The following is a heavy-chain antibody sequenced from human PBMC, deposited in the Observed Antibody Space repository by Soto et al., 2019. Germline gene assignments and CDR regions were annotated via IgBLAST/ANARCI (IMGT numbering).Heavy chain of an antibody. D-gene: IGHD3-10*01. J-gene: IGHJ3*01. CDR3: ARFRGDAFDL. V-gene: IGHV3-74*01. CDR2: ISPDGTIP. CDR1: GFTFSNYW. Sequence: EVQLVESGGGLVQPGGSLRLSCAVSGFTFSNYWMHWVRQAPGKGLVWVSTISPDGTIPDYTDSVKGRLAISRDNAKSTLILQINSLRTEDTAVYYCARFRGDAFDLWGQGTMVTVSS.